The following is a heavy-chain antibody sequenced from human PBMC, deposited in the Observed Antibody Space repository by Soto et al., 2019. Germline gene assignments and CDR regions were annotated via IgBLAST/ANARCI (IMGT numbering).Heavy chain of an antibody. V-gene: IGHV1-18*01. D-gene: IGHD2-2*01. CDR2: ISAYNGNT. Sequence: ASVKVSCKASGYTFTSYGISWVRQAPGQGLEWMGWISAYNGNTNYAQKLQGRVTMTTDTSTSTAYMELRSLRSDDTAVYYCARGGDGARYCSSTSCSPYYYYYMDVWGKGTTVTVSS. CDR3: ARGGDGARYCSSTSCSPYYYYYMDV. CDR1: GYTFTSYG. J-gene: IGHJ6*03.